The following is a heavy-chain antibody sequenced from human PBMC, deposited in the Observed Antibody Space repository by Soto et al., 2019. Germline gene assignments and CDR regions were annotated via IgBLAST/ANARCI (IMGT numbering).Heavy chain of an antibody. CDR1: GFSFSIFV. CDR3: ARNRGYSGYDPLD. J-gene: IGHJ4*02. V-gene: IGHV3-23*01. Sequence: GGSLRLSCAASGFSFSIFVMSWVRQAPGKGLEWVSAISGSGGNTYYADSVKGRFTISRENSKNTLYLQMNSLRAEDTAVYYCARNRGYSGYDPLDWGQGTLVTVSS. CDR2: ISGSGGNT. D-gene: IGHD5-12*01.